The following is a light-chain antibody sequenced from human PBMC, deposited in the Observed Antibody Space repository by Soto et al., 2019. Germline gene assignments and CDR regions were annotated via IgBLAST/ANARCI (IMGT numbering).Light chain of an antibody. Sequence: VVLTQSPATLSLSPGERATLSFRASQRVSSYLAWYQQRPVQAPRLLIYDASSRATGIPARFSGSAFGNDFTLTIPSLAPQDSGVYYCQQRRNWPLTFGGGTTVDI. CDR3: QQRRNWPLT. CDR1: QRVSSY. V-gene: IGKV3-11*01. J-gene: IGKJ4*01. CDR2: DAS.